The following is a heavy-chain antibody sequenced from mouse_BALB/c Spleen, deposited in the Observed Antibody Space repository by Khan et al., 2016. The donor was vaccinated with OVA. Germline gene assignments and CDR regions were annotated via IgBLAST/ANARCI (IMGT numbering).Heavy chain of an antibody. CDR2: MNTYTGEP. D-gene: IGHD3-3*01. J-gene: IGHJ2*01. Sequence: QIQLVQSGPELKKPGETVKISCKAFGYTFKDYVMNWVKQSPGEGLKWMGWMNTYTGEPTYADDFEGRFAFSLDTSANTAYLQISSLKDVDTATYFCVGFHGAYWGQGTALTVSA. V-gene: IGHV9-3-1*01. CDR1: GYTFKDYV. CDR3: VGFHGAY.